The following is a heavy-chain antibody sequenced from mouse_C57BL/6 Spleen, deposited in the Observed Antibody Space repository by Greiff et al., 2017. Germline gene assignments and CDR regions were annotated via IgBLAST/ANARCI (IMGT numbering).Heavy chain of an antibody. D-gene: IGHD4-1*01. CDR3: ARRTVYYAMDY. CDR1: GFSLTSYG. Sequence: QVQLKQSGPGLVQPSQSLSITCTVSGFSLTSYGVHWVRQSPGKGLEWLGVIWSGGSTDYNAAFISRLSISKDNTKSQVFCKMNSQQADDTAIYYCARRTVYYAMDYWGQGTSVTVSS. CDR2: IWSGGST. J-gene: IGHJ4*01. V-gene: IGHV2-2*01.